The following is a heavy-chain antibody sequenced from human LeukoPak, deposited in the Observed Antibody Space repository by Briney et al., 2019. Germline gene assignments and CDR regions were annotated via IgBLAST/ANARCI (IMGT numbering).Heavy chain of an antibody. CDR2: IWYDGSNR. V-gene: IGHV3-33*01. J-gene: IGHJ4*02. CDR1: GFTFSSFG. CDR3: AREFPPVVKYRFDY. D-gene: IGHD3-22*01. Sequence: GRSLRLSCAASGFTFSSFGMHWVRQAPGKGLEWVAVIWYDGSNRYYADSVKGRFTISRDNFKSTLYLQMSSLSAEDTAVYYCAREFPPVVKYRFDYWGQGTLVTVSS.